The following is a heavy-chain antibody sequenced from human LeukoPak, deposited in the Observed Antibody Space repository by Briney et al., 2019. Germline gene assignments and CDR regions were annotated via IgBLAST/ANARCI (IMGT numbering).Heavy chain of an antibody. V-gene: IGHV1-58*01. D-gene: IGHD6-19*01. CDR2: IVVGSGNT. Sequence: SVKVSCKASGFTFTSSAVQWVRQAREQRLEWIGWIVVGSGNTNYAQKFQERVTITRDMSTSTAYMELSSLRSEDTAVYYCAAVGYSSGWYLYAFDIWGQGTMVTVSS. CDR3: AAVGYSSGWYLYAFDI. CDR1: GFTFTSSA. J-gene: IGHJ3*02.